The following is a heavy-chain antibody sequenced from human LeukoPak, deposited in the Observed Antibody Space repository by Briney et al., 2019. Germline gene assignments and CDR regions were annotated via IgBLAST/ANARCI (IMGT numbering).Heavy chain of an antibody. Sequence: GGSLRLSCAASGFTFDSYGMHWLRQAPGKGLEWVALISYDGSSKYYADSVKGRFTISRDNSKSTLNLQMNSLRAGDTGVYYCARMFVSYAMDVWGEGTTVTVSS. D-gene: IGHD3-10*02. CDR2: ISYDGSSK. V-gene: IGHV3-30*03. CDR3: ARMFVSYAMDV. J-gene: IGHJ6*04. CDR1: GFTFDSYG.